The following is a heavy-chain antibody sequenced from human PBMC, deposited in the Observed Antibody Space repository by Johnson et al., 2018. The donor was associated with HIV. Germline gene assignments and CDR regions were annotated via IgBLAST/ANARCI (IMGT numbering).Heavy chain of an antibody. CDR1: ELTSSNYA. D-gene: IGHD2/OR15-2a*01. CDR2: ISGSGGST. V-gene: IGHV3-23*04. CDR3: ARVPSFLGRGLDAFDI. Sequence: VQLVESGGGVVQPGRSLRLSCVASELTSSNYAISWVRQAPGQGLEWVSAISGSGGSTYYADSVKGRFTISRDNSKNTLYLQMNSLRAEDTALYYCARVPSFLGRGLDAFDIWGQGTMVTVSS. J-gene: IGHJ3*02.